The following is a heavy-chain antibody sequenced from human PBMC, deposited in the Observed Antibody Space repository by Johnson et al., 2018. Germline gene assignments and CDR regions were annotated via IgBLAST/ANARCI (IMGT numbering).Heavy chain of an antibody. Sequence: QVQLQESGPGLVKPSETLSLTCTVAGGSISSYYWSWIRQPPGKGLEWIGYIYYSGSTNYNPSLKSRVTISVDTSKNQFSLKLSSVTAADTAVYYCARVTSSGYFEHDALDIWGQGTMVTVSS. CDR3: ARVTSSGYFEHDALDI. CDR2: IYYSGST. CDR1: GGSISSYY. J-gene: IGHJ3*02. D-gene: IGHD3-22*01. V-gene: IGHV4-59*01.